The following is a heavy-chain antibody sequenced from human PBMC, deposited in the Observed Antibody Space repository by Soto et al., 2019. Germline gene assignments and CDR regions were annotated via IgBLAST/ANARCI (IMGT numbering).Heavy chain of an antibody. CDR2: ISGSGGST. Sequence: GGSLRLSCAASGFTFSSYAMSWVRQAPGKGLEWVSAISGSGGSTYYADSVKGRFTISRDNSKNTLYLQMNSLRAEDTAVYYCAKAPSYDFWSGYYTGAWFDPWGQGTLVTVSS. V-gene: IGHV3-23*01. CDR3: AKAPSYDFWSGYYTGAWFDP. CDR1: GFTFSSYA. J-gene: IGHJ5*02. D-gene: IGHD3-3*01.